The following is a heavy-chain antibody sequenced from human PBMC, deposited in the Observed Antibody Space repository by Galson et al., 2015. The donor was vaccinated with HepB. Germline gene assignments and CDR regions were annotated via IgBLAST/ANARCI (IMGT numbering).Heavy chain of an antibody. CDR2: TYYRSKWYN. Sequence: CAISGDSVSSNSAAWNWIRQSPSRGLEWLGRTYYRSKWYNDYAVSVKSRITINPDTSKNQFSLQLNSVTPEDTAVYYCARDRVDFWSGYYTGIRWFDPWGQGTLVTVSS. CDR3: ARDRVDFWSGYYTGIRWFDP. J-gene: IGHJ5*02. D-gene: IGHD3-3*01. V-gene: IGHV6-1*01. CDR1: GDSVSSNSAA.